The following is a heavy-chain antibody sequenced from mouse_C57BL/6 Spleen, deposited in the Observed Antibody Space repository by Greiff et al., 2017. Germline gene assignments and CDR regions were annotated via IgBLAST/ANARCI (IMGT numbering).Heavy chain of an antibody. CDR3: ARERDYDGPWFAY. D-gene: IGHD2-4*01. V-gene: IGHV1-55*01. J-gene: IGHJ3*01. Sequence: QVQLQQSGAELVKPGASVKMSCKASGYTFTSYWITWVKQRPGQGLEWIGDIYPGSGSTNYNEKFKSKATLTVDTSSSTAYMQLSSLTSEDSAVYYCARERDYDGPWFAYWGQGTLVTVSA. CDR1: GYTFTSYW. CDR2: IYPGSGST.